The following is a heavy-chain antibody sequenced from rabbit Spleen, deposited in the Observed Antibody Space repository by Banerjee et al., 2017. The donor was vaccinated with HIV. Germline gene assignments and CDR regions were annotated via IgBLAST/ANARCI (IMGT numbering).Heavy chain of an antibody. V-gene: IGHV1S45*01. D-gene: IGHD8-1*01. CDR3: ARDAGTSFSTYGMDL. J-gene: IGHJ6*01. CDR1: GFSFSSSYY. CDR2: IYAGSSGST. Sequence: QEQLEESGGGLVQPEGSLTLTCTASGFSFSSSYYMCWVRQAPGKGLEWIASIYAGSSGSTYSATWAKGRFTISKTSSTTVTLQMTSLTVADTATYFCARDAGTSFSTYGMDLWGPGTLVTVS.